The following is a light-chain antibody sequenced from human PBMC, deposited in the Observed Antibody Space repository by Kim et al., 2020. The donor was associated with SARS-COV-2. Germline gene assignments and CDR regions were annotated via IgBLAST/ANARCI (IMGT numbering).Light chain of an antibody. CDR2: GNS. J-gene: IGLJ3*02. CDR1: SYNSGAGYD. V-gene: IGLV1-40*01. CDR3: QSYDSSLSGWV. Sequence: QRVTIAGTWCSYNSGAGYDLRLYQQLPGTAPKLLIYGNSERPSGVPDRFSGSKSGTSASLAITGLQAEDEADYYCQSYDSSLSGWVFGGGTQLTVL.